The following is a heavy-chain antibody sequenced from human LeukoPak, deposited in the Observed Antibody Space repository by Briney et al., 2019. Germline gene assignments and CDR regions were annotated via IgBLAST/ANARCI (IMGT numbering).Heavy chain of an antibody. D-gene: IGHD2-2*01. CDR3: ARGADIVVVPAAIMDV. Sequence: PSETLSLTCAVSGYSISSGYYWGWIRQPPGKGLEWIGSIYHSGSTYYNPSLKSRVTISVDTSKNQFSLKLSSVTAADTAVYYCARGADIVVVPAAIMDVWGKGTTVTVSS. CDR2: IYHSGST. V-gene: IGHV4-38-2*01. CDR1: GYSISSGYY. J-gene: IGHJ6*04.